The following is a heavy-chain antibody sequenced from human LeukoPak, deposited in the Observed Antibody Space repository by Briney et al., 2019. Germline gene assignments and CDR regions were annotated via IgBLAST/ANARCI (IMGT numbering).Heavy chain of an antibody. Sequence: KPGGSLRLSCAASGFTFSDYYMSWIRQAPGKGLEWVSYISSSGSTIYYADSVKGRFTFSRDNAKNSLYLQMNSLRAEDTAVYYCASSSGWYFQVDYWGQGTLVTVSS. J-gene: IGHJ4*02. CDR1: GFTFSDYY. CDR3: ASSSGWYFQVDY. D-gene: IGHD6-19*01. CDR2: ISSSGSTI. V-gene: IGHV3-11*04.